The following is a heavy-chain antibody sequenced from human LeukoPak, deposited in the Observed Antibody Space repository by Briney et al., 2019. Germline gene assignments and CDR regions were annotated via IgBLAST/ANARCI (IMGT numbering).Heavy chain of an antibody. D-gene: IGHD1-7*01. CDR3: ARDNNWNYGGGFDY. J-gene: IGHJ4*02. CDR2: IKQDGSEK. CDR1: GFTFSSYW. Sequence: GGSLRLSCAASGFTFSSYWMCWVRQAPGKGLEWVANIKQDGSEKYYVDSVKGRFTISRDNAKNSLYLQMNSLRAEDMAVYYCARDNNWNYGGGFDYWGQGTLVTVSS. V-gene: IGHV3-7*01.